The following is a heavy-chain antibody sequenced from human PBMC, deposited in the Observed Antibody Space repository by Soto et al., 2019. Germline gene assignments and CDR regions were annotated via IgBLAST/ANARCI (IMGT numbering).Heavy chain of an antibody. D-gene: IGHD3-10*01. CDR3: AKDRHYPRDYFHY. V-gene: IGHV3-23*01. CDR2: VSANGQGI. Sequence: PGGSLRLSCAASGFTFSSSAISWVRQAPGKGLEWVSAVSANGQGIYYADSVRGRFTISRDNSKNTVFLHMDSLSAEDTAVYYCAKDRHYPRDYFHYWGQGTLVTVYS. J-gene: IGHJ4*02. CDR1: GFTFSSSA.